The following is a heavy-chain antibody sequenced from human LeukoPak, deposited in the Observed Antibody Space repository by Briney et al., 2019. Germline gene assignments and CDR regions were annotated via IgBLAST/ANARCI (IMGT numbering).Heavy chain of an antibody. D-gene: IGHD6-19*01. CDR2: MNPNSGNT. Sequence: ASVKVSCKASGYTFTSYGIGWVRQAPGQGLEWMGWMNPNSGNTGYAQKFQGRVTMTRNTSISTAYMELSSLRSEDTAVYYCARRAVAGDYWGQGTLVTVSS. CDR1: GYTFTSYG. CDR3: ARRAVAGDY. V-gene: IGHV1-8*02. J-gene: IGHJ4*02.